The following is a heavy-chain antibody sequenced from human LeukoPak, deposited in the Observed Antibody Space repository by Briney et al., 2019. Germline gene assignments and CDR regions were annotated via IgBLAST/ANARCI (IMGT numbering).Heavy chain of an antibody. J-gene: IGHJ4*02. D-gene: IGHD2/OR15-2a*01. V-gene: IGHV4-59*01. CDR2: IYYSGST. CDR3: ARGGVLLSF. CDR1: GGSISSYY. Sequence: SETLSLTCAVSGGSISSYYWSWIRQPPGKGLEWIGYIYYSGSTNYNPSLKSRVTISVDTSKNQFSLKLSSVTAADTAMYYCARGGVLLSFWGQGTLVTVSS.